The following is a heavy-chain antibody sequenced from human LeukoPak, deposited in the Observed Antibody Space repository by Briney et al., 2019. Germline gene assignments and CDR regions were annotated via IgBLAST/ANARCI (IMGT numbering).Heavy chain of an antibody. D-gene: IGHD5-18*01. J-gene: IGHJ5*02. CDR3: ARSLDVDTAMVNWFDP. V-gene: IGHV4-34*01. CDR1: GGSISSGGYY. Sequence: SETLSLTCAVSGGSISSGGYYWSWIRQPPGKGLEWIGEINHSGSTNYNPSLKSRVTISVDTSKNQFSLKLSSVTAADTAVYYCARSLDVDTAMVNWFDPWGQGTLVTVSS. CDR2: INHSGST.